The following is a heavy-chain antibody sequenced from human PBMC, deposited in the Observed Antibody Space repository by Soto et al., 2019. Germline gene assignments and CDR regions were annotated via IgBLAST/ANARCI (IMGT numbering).Heavy chain of an antibody. Sequence: QEQLVESGGGVVQPGRSLRLSCAASGFTFSSYGMHWVRQAPGKGLEWVAVIWYDGSNKYYADSVKGRFTISRDNSKNTLYLQMNSLRAEDTAVYYCAREDSRIQLWPDYWGQGTLVTVSS. D-gene: IGHD5-18*01. CDR2: IWYDGSNK. J-gene: IGHJ4*02. V-gene: IGHV3-33*01. CDR1: GFTFSSYG. CDR3: AREDSRIQLWPDY.